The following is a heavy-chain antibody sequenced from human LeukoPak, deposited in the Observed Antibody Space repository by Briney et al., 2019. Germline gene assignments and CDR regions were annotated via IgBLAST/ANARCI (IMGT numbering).Heavy chain of an antibody. J-gene: IGHJ5*02. CDR3: ARDFIEDVGSLWGSGSFNWFDP. Sequence: SETLSLTCTVSGGSISSSSYYWSWIRQPAGKGLEWIGRIYTSGSTNYNPSLKSRVTMSVDTSKNQFSLKLSSVTAADTAVYYCARDFIEDVGSLWGSGSFNWFDPWGQGTLVTVSS. CDR1: GGSISSSSYY. D-gene: IGHD3-10*01. CDR2: IYTSGST. V-gene: IGHV4-61*02.